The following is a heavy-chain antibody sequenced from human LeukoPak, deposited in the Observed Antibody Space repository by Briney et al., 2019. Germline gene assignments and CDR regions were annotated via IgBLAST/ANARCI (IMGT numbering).Heavy chain of an antibody. D-gene: IGHD1-7*01. CDR1: GFIFRSYS. V-gene: IGHV3-48*04. Sequence: GGSLRLSCAASGFIFRSYSMNWVRQAPGKGLEWVSYISSTGSSIYYADSVKGRFTISRDNARDSLYLEMNSLRVEDTAVYYCVRDGGFPGTTGTYETWGQGTMVTVSS. CDR3: VRDGGFPGTTGTYET. CDR2: ISSTGSSI. J-gene: IGHJ3*01.